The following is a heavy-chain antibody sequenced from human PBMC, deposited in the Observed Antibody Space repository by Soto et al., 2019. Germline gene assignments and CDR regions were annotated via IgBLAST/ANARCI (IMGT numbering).Heavy chain of an antibody. Sequence: GGSLRLSCTASGFTVSSNYMSWVRQAPGKGLEWASVIYSGGSTYYADSVKGRFTISRDNSKNTLYLQMNSLRAEDTAVYYCASSGGSGSYYTYFDYWGQGTLVTVSS. CDR1: GFTVSSNY. CDR3: ASSGGSGSYYTYFDY. CDR2: IYSGGST. V-gene: IGHV3-66*01. D-gene: IGHD3-10*01. J-gene: IGHJ4*02.